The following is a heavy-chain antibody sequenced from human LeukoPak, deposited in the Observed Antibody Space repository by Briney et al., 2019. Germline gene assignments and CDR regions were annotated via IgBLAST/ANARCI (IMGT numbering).Heavy chain of an antibody. CDR1: GYTFTSYG. D-gene: IGHD3-10*01. Sequence: GASVKVSCKASGYTFTSYGISWVRQAPGQGLEWMGWISAYNGNTNYAQKLQGRVTMTTDTSTSTAYMELRSLRSGDTAVYYCARDSHAETFGSGNLYYYYYYMDVWGKGTPVTVSS. CDR3: ARDSHAETFGSGNLYYYYYYMDV. J-gene: IGHJ6*03. CDR2: ISAYNGNT. V-gene: IGHV1-18*01.